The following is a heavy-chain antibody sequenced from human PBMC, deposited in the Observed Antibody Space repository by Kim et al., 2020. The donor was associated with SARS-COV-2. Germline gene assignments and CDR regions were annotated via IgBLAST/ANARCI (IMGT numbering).Heavy chain of an antibody. CDR2: INHSGST. V-gene: IGHV4-34*01. CDR1: GGSFSGYY. J-gene: IGHJ4*02. Sequence: SETLSLTCAVYGGSFSGYYWSWIRQPPGKGLEWIGEINHSGSTNYNPSLKSRVTISVDTSKNQFSLKLSSVTAADTAVYYCARGVRDIVVVPAAQAALDYWGQGTLVTVSS. D-gene: IGHD2-2*01. CDR3: ARGVRDIVVVPAAQAALDY.